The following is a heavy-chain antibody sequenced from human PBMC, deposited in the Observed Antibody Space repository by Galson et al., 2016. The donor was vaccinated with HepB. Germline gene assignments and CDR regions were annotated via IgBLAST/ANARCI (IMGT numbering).Heavy chain of an antibody. D-gene: IGHD3-3*01. CDR1: GDSMSPYT. CDR3: ARGWSGFDM. V-gene: IGHV4-59*01. Sequence: SETLSLTCSVSGDSMSPYTWSWIRQAPGKGLEWIAYIYYSGSTNYNPSLKSRVTLSVDTSKSQFSLRVTSVTEADTAVYYCARGWSGFDMWGQGTMVTVSS. J-gene: IGHJ3*02. CDR2: IYYSGST.